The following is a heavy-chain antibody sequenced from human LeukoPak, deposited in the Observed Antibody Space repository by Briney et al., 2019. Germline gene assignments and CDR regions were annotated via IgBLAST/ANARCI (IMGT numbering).Heavy chain of an antibody. V-gene: IGHV4-34*01. CDR3: ARDRRYRSAYYYGMDV. CDR2: INHSGST. J-gene: IGHJ6*02. Sequence: TSETLSLTCAVYGGSFSGYYWGWIRQPPGKGLEWIGEINHSGSTNYNPSLKSRVTISVDTSKNQFSLKLSSVTAADTAVYYCARDRRYRSAYYYGMDVWGQGTTVTVSS. D-gene: IGHD3-16*02. CDR1: GGSFSGYY.